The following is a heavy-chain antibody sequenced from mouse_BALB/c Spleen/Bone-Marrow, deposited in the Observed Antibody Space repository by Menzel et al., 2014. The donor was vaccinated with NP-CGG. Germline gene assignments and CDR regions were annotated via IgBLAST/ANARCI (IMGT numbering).Heavy chain of an antibody. Sequence: EVQLQQSGAELVRSGASVKLSCTASGSNIKDYYMHWIKQRPEQGLEWIGWIDPENGDTEYAPKFQGKATMTADTSSNTAYLQLSSLTSEDTAVYDCNACGNDFFFVYWGQGTLVTVSA. CDR2: IDPENGDT. V-gene: IGHV14-4*02. J-gene: IGHJ3*01. CDR1: GSNIKDYY. CDR3: NACGNDFFFVY. D-gene: IGHD2-4*01.